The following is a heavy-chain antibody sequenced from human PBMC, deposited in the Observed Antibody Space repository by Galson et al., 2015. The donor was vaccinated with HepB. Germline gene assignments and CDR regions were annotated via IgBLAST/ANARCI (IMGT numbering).Heavy chain of an antibody. V-gene: IGHV3-23*01. J-gene: IGHJ4*02. Sequence: SLRLSCAASGFTFSSYAMSWVRQAPGKGLEWVSAISGSGGSTYHADSVKGRFTISRDNSKNTLYLQMNSLRAEDTAVYYCAKKSLRLGTGFDYWGQGTLVTVSS. CDR3: AKKSLRLGTGFDY. CDR2: ISGSGGST. CDR1: GFTFSSYA. D-gene: IGHD1-1*01.